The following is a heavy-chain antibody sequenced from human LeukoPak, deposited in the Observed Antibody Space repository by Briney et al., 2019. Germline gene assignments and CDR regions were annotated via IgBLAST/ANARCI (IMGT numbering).Heavy chain of an antibody. CDR2: INHSGST. V-gene: IGHV4-34*01. CDR1: GGSFSGYY. CDR3: ARESGTG. J-gene: IGHJ4*02. Sequence: SETLSLTCAFYGGSFSGYYWSWIRQPPGKGLEWIGEINHSGSTNYNPSLKSRVTISVDTSRNQFSLKLSSVTAADTAVYYCARESGTGWGQGTLVTVSS.